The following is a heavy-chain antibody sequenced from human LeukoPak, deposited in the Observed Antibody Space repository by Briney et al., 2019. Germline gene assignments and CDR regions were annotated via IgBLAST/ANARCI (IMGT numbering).Heavy chain of an antibody. V-gene: IGHV1-46*01. Sequence: ASVKVSCKASGYTFTSFYMHWVRQAPGQGLEWVGIINPSGGSTSYAQKFQGRVTMTKDTSTTTVYMELSSLRSEDTAVYYCARDEPSYSSGYYKGWFDPWGQGTLVTVSS. J-gene: IGHJ5*02. D-gene: IGHD6-19*01. CDR1: GYTFTSFY. CDR2: INPSGGST. CDR3: ARDEPSYSSGYYKGWFDP.